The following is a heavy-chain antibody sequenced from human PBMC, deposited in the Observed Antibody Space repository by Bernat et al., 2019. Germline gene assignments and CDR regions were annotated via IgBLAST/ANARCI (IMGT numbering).Heavy chain of an antibody. Sequence: EVQLVESGGGLVQPGGSLRLSCAASGFTFSSYTMSWVRQAPGKGLEYVSGISGSGGSPSYADSVKGRFTISRDNSKNTLYLQMNSLRAEDTAIYYCAKDFNWGDGYWGQGTLVTVSS. D-gene: IGHD7-27*01. CDR1: GFTFSSYT. J-gene: IGHJ4*02. V-gene: IGHV3-23*04. CDR3: AKDFNWGDGY. CDR2: ISGSGGSP.